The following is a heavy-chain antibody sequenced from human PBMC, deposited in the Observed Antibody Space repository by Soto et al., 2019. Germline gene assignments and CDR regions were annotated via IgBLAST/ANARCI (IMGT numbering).Heavy chain of an antibody. CDR2: INPNSGGT. V-gene: IGHV1-2*04. Sequence: QVQLVQSGAEVKKPGASVKVSCKASGYTFTGYYMHWVRQAPGQGLEWMGWINPNSGGTNYAQKFQGWVTRARDTSRGTAYMERSRLRSDDTSVYSCARDFAAAGDYYYYGMDVWGQGTTVTVSS. D-gene: IGHD6-13*01. J-gene: IGHJ6*02. CDR3: ARDFAAAGDYYYYGMDV. CDR1: GYTFTGYY.